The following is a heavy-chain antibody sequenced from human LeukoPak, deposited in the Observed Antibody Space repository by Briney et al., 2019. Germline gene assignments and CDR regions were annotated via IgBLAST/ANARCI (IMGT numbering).Heavy chain of an antibody. J-gene: IGHJ2*01. Sequence: GGSLRLSCAASGFTFSSYSMNWVRQAPGKGLEWISYISSRSSTMYYADSVKGRFTISRDNAKNSLYLQMNSLRAEDTAVYYCARFRYLDLWGRGTLVTVSS. CDR3: ARFRYLDL. CDR2: ISSRSSTM. V-gene: IGHV3-48*04. CDR1: GFTFSSYS.